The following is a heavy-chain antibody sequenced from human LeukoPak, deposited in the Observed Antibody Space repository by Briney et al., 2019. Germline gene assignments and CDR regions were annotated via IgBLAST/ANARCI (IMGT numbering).Heavy chain of an antibody. Sequence: SETLSLTCAVYGGSFSGYYWSWIRQPPGKGLEWIGSIYYSGSTYYNPSLKSRVTISVDTSKNQFSLKLSSVTAADTAVYYCARQEYCSSTSCFYYYYMDVWGKGTTVTISS. CDR1: GGSFSGYY. CDR2: IYYSGST. J-gene: IGHJ6*03. D-gene: IGHD2-2*01. CDR3: ARQEYCSSTSCFYYYYMDV. V-gene: IGHV4-34*01.